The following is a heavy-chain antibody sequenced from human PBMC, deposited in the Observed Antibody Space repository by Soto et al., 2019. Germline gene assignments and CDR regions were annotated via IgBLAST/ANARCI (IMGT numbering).Heavy chain of an antibody. CDR3: AKGRLGFCGGLTCPAN. D-gene: IGHD2-15*01. V-gene: IGHV3-23*01. CDR2: IDYSGAT. J-gene: IGHJ4*02. CDR1: GFTFSSYA. Sequence: EVQLLESGGDLVQPGGSLRLSCAASGFTFSSYAMDWVRQAPGRGLEWVSGIDYSGATFYADSVKGRFTISRDDSKNTLYRQMSSLRAEDTALYCCAKGRLGFCGGLTCPANWGQGSLVTVSS.